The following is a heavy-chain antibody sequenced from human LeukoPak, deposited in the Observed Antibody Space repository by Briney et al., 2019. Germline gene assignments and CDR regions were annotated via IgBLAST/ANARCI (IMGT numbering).Heavy chain of an antibody. V-gene: IGHV3-73*01. CDR2: IRSKANSYAT. D-gene: IGHD1-26*01. CDR3: TRPLLVGAHGGAAFDI. Sequence: GGSLRLSCAASGFTFSGSAMHWVRQASGKGLEWVGRIRSKANSYATAYTASVKGRFTIYRDDSKTTAYPQMNSLKTEDTAVYYCTRPLLVGAHGGAAFDIWGQGTMVTVSS. J-gene: IGHJ3*02. CDR1: GFTFSGSA.